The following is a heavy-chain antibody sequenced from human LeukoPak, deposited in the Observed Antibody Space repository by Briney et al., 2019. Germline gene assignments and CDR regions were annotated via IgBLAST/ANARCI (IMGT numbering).Heavy chain of an antibody. V-gene: IGHV4-34*01. CDR2: INHSGST. D-gene: IGHD6-13*01. CDR1: GGSFSGYY. J-gene: IGHJ4*02. Sequence: SETLSLTCAVYGGSFSGYYWSWIRQPPGKGLEWIGEINHSGSTNYNPSLKSRVTISVDTSKNQFSLKLSSVTAADTAVYYCARGEIAAAAGTGYYFDYWGQGTLVTVSS. CDR3: ARGEIAAAAGTGYYFDY.